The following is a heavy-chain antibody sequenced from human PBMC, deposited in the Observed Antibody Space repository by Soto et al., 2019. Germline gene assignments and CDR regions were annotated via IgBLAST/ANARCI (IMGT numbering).Heavy chain of an antibody. CDR1: GFTFSTHA. CDR2: VSFDGSNK. J-gene: IGHJ4*02. Sequence: QVQLAASGGGVVQPGRSLRLSCAASGFTFSTHAMHWVRQAPGKGLECVAIVSFDGSNKYYADSVKGRFTISRDNSKNTLYLQMSGLTPEDTAVYYCARDQTGITTTGGGRIDHWGQGTLVTVSS. D-gene: IGHD1-20*01. CDR3: ARDQTGITTTGGGRIDH. V-gene: IGHV3-30-3*01.